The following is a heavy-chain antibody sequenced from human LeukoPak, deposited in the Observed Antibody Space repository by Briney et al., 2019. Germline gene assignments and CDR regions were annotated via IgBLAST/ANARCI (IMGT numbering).Heavy chain of an antibody. Sequence: PGGSLRLSCAASGFTFSNYYMSWIRQAPGKGLEWVSYISSNATTMYYADSVKDRFIISRDNAKNSLFLQMNSLRAEDTAVYYCARGDYDKYGMDVWGQGTTVTVSS. J-gene: IGHJ6*02. CDR1: GFTFSNYY. CDR2: ISSNATTM. V-gene: IGHV3-11*01. CDR3: ARGDYDKYGMDV.